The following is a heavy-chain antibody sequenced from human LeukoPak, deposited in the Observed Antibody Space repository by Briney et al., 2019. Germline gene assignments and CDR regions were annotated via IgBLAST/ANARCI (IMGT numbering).Heavy chain of an antibody. D-gene: IGHD6-13*01. V-gene: IGHV4-59*01. J-gene: IGHJ4*02. CDR2: IYYSGTT. Sequence: RSSETLSLTCTVSGGSISSYYWSWIRQPPGKGLEWIGYIYYSGTTNYNPSLKSRVTISVDTSKNQFSLKLSSVTAADTAVYYCARGVNIAAAQYAYWGQGTLVTVSS. CDR1: GGSISSYY. CDR3: ARGVNIAAAQYAY.